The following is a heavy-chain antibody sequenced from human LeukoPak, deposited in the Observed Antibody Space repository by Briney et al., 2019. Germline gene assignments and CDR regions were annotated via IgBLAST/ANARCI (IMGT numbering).Heavy chain of an antibody. J-gene: IGHJ6*02. CDR3: ARDNFWSGYYPKYGMDV. V-gene: IGHV4-34*01. CDR2: INHSGST. D-gene: IGHD3-3*01. CDR1: GGSFSGYY. Sequence: PSETLSLTCAVYGGSFSGYYWSWIRQPPGKGLEWIGEINHSGSTNYNPSLKSRVTISVDTSKNQFSLKLSSVTAADTAVYYCARDNFWSGYYPKYGMDVWGQGTTVTVSS.